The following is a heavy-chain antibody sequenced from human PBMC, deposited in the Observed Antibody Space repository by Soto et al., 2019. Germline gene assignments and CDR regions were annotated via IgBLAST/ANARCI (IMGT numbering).Heavy chain of an antibody. CDR2: ISAYNGNT. D-gene: IGHD5-12*01. J-gene: IGHJ4*02. CDR1: GYTFTSYA. Sequence: GASVKVSCKASGYTFTSYAMHWVRQAPGQRLEWMGWISAYNGNTNYAQKLQGRVTMTTDTSTSTAYMELSRLRSDDTAVYYCARDLRRVASREFDYWGQGTLVTVSS. V-gene: IGHV1-18*01. CDR3: ARDLRRVASREFDY.